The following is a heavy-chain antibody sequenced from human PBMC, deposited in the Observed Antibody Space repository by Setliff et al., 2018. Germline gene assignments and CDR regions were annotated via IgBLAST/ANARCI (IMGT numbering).Heavy chain of an antibody. Sequence: RASVKVSCKTSGYSFIRYYMYWVRQAPGQGLEWMGLINVSGGSASYEQKFQGRVTMTRDTSTGTVYMELNSPRSDDTAVYYCARDLNRWFGEFAFDIWGQGTMVTVSS. CDR2: INVSGGSA. V-gene: IGHV1-46*01. CDR3: ARDLNRWFGEFAFDI. CDR1: GYSFIRYY. D-gene: IGHD3-10*01. J-gene: IGHJ3*02.